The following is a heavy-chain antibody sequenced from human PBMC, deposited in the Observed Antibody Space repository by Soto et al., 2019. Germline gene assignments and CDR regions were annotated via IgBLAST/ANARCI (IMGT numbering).Heavy chain of an antibody. CDR1: GGTFSIYA. D-gene: IGHD3-10*01. CDR2: IIPIFGTA. V-gene: IGHV1-69*13. Sequence: GASVKVSCKASGGTFSIYAIGWVRQAPGQGLEWMGGIIPIFGTANYAQKFQGRVTITADESTSTAYMELSSLRSEDTAVYYCARDPSLDSGVFGTYNWFDPWGQGTLVTVSS. CDR3: ARDPSLDSGVFGTYNWFDP. J-gene: IGHJ5*02.